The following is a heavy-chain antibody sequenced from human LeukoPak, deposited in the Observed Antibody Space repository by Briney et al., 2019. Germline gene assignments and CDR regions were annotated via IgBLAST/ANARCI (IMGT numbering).Heavy chain of an antibody. V-gene: IGHV4-34*01. Sequence: SETLSLTCAVYGGSFSGYYRSWIRQPPGKGLEWIGEINHSGSTNYNPSLKSRVTISVDTSKNQFSLKLSSVTAADTAVYYCARHMWSDYWGQGTLVTVSS. D-gene: IGHD2-21*01. J-gene: IGHJ4*02. CDR1: GGSFSGYY. CDR3: ARHMWSDY. CDR2: INHSGST.